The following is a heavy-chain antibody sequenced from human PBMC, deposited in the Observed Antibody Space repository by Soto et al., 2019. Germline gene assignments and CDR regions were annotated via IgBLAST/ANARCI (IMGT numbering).Heavy chain of an antibody. CDR2: IYYNGNT. Sequence: TSETLSLTCTVSRGSISTYYWSWIRQPPGKGLECIGYIYYNGNTNYNPSLKSRVTISVDTSKNQFTLNLNSVTAADPAVYYCARHATRSYDYWGQGTLVTVSS. CDR3: ARHATRSYDY. V-gene: IGHV4-59*08. J-gene: IGHJ4*02. CDR1: RGSISTYY.